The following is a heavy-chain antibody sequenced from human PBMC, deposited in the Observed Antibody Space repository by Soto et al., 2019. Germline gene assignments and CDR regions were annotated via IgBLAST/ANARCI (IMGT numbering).Heavy chain of an antibody. V-gene: IGHV3-74*01. Sequence: GGSLRLSCAASGFTFSSYWMHWVRQAPGKGLVWVSGINSDGSSTSYADSVKGRLTISRDNAKNTLYLQMNSLRAEDTAVYYCGREFSGNTVLDYWGQGALVTVSS. CDR3: GREFSGNTVLDY. D-gene: IGHD1-1*01. J-gene: IGHJ4*02. CDR1: GFTFSSYW. CDR2: INSDGSST.